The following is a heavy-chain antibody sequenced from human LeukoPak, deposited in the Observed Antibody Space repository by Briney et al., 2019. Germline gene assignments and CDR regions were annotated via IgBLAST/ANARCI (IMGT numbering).Heavy chain of an antibody. J-gene: IGHJ4*02. Sequence: GGSLRLXCAASGFTFSSYAMSWVRQAPGKELEWVSAISGSGGSTYYADSVKGRFTISRDNSKNTLYLQMNSLRAEDTAVYYCAKDLRYDFWSWGQGTLVTVSS. CDR2: ISGSGGST. CDR3: AKDLRYDFWS. CDR1: GFTFSSYA. D-gene: IGHD3-3*01. V-gene: IGHV3-23*01.